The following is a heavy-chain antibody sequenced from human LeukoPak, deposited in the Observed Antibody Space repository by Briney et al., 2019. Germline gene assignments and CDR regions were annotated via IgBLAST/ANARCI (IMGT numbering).Heavy chain of an antibody. CDR3: ARDLREVVPAAVYNWFDP. CDR2: IYYSGST. CDR1: GGSISSGDYY. D-gene: IGHD2-2*01. Sequence: SETLSLTCTVSGGSISSGDYYWSWIRQPPGKGLEWIGYIYYSGSTYYNPSLKSRVTISVDTSKNQFSLKLSSVTAADTAAYYCARDLREVVPAAVYNWFDPWGQGTLVTVSS. V-gene: IGHV4-30-4*08. J-gene: IGHJ5*02.